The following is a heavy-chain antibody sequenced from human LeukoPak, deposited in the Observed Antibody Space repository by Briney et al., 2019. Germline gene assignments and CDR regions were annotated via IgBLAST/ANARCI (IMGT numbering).Heavy chain of an antibody. CDR3: AKDWSRQKLNAFDI. CDR2: IYSGGST. Sequence: GGSLRLSCAASGFTVSSNYMSWVRQAPGKGLEWVSVIYSGGSTYYADSVKGRFTISRDNSKNTLYLQMNSLRAEDTAVYYCAKDWSRQKLNAFDIWGQGTMVTVSS. D-gene: IGHD4-11*01. CDR1: GFTVSSNY. V-gene: IGHV3-53*01. J-gene: IGHJ3*02.